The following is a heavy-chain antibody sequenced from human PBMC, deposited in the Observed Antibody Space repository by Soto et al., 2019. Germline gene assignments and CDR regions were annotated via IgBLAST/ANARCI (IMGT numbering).Heavy chain of an antibody. CDR1: GFTFSSYG. V-gene: IGHV3-30*18. J-gene: IGHJ2*01. CDR3: AKGAASHWYFDL. CDR2: ISYDGSNK. Sequence: QVQLVESGGGVVQPGRSLRLSCAASGFTFSSYGMRWVRQAPGKGLEWVAVISYDGSNKYYADSVKGRFTISRDNSKNTLYLQMNSLRAEDTAVYYCAKGAASHWYFDLWGRGTLVTVSS. D-gene: IGHD5-18*01.